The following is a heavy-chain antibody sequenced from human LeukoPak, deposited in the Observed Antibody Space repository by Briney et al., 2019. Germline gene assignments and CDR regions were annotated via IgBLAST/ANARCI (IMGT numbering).Heavy chain of an antibody. V-gene: IGHV4-39*07. J-gene: IGHJ3*02. CDR2: IYHSGST. CDR1: GGSISSSSYF. CDR3: ARQVATKGEWAFDI. D-gene: IGHD5-12*01. Sequence: SETLSLTCTVSGGSISSSSYFWGWIRQPPGKGLEWIGSIYHSGSTYYNPSLKSRVTISVDTSKNQFSLKLSSVTAADTAVYYCARQVATKGEWAFDIWGQGTMVTASS.